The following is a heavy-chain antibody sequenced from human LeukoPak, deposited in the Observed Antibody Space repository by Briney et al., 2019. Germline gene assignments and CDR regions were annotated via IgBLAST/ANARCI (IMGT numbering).Heavy chain of an antibody. CDR3: ARGSPRALRYFDWHKNYYYYGMDV. CDR2: ISAYNGNT. CDR1: RYTFTSYG. V-gene: IGHV1-18*04. J-gene: IGHJ6*04. D-gene: IGHD3-9*01. Sequence: GASVKVSCKASRYTFTSYGISWVRQAPGQGLEWMGWISAYNGNTKYAQKLQGRVTMTTDTSTSTAYMELRSLRSDDTAVYYCARGSPRALRYFDWHKNYYYYGMDVWGKGTTVTVSS.